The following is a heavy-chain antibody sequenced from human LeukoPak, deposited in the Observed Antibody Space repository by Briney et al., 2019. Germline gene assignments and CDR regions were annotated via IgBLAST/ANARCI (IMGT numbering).Heavy chain of an antibody. J-gene: IGHJ4*02. CDR1: GYTFTTYT. CDR2: INAGNGNT. CDR3: AREIDRDGYNRFFDY. D-gene: IGHD5-24*01. V-gene: IGHV1-3*01. Sequence: ASVKVSCKASGYTFTTYTMHWARQAPGQRLEWMGWINAGNGNTKYSQKFQGRVTITRDTSASTAYMDLSSLRSEDTAVYYCAREIDRDGYNRFFDYWGQGILVTVSS.